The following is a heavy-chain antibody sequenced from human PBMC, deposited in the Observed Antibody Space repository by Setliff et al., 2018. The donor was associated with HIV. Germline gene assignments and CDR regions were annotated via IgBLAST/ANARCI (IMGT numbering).Heavy chain of an antibody. CDR2: IYYSGST. D-gene: IGHD3-22*01. V-gene: IGHV4-59*06. CDR1: GGSISSYY. Sequence: SETLSLTCTVSGGSISSYYWGWIRQHPGKGLEWIGFIYYSGSTYYNPSLKSRVTMSVDTSKNQFSLKLSSVTAADTAVYYCARVSQTYYYDSSGYSFDYWGQGTLVTVSS. CDR3: ARVSQTYYYDSSGYSFDY. J-gene: IGHJ4*02.